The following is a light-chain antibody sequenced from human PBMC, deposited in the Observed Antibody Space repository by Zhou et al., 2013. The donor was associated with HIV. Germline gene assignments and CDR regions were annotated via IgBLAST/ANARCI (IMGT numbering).Light chain of an antibody. Sequence: DIQMTQSPSSLSASVGDRVTITCQASHDIRNCLNWYQQKPGKAPKLLIYDASNLETGVPSRFSGRRSGTEYSFTISDLQPEDTATYYCQQYDSLPLTFGPGTKVDIK. CDR1: HDIRNC. CDR3: QQYDSLPLT. J-gene: IGKJ3*01. V-gene: IGKV1-33*01. CDR2: DAS.